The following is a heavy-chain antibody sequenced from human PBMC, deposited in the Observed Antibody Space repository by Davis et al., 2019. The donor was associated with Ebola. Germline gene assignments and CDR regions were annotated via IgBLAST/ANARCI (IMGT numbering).Heavy chain of an antibody. CDR2: ISSSSSYT. CDR1: GFTFSDYY. Sequence: GESLKISCAASGFTFSDYYMSWIRQAPGKGLEWVSYISSSSSYTNYADSVKGRFTISRDNSKNTLYLQVSSLRVEDTAVYFCARSHDPLGYSSPDFWGQGTLVTVSS. D-gene: IGHD6-13*01. J-gene: IGHJ4*02. CDR3: ARSHDPLGYSSPDF. V-gene: IGHV3-11*06.